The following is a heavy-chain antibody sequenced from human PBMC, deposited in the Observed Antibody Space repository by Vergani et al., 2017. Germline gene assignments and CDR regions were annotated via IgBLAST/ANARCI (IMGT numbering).Heavy chain of an antibody. CDR1: GGSFTSYH. CDR3: ARVNTETNGHLYYYYDMMS. Sequence: QVQLQQWGGGLLKPSETLSLTCVVNGGSFTSYHWTWIRQSPGEGLEWVGDIDHTGRPDYNPSLKSRLTMSVDKSRSQFSLTLNSVTATDTAIYFCARVNTETNGHLYYYYDMMSGARGPRSPSP. D-gene: IGHD4-11*01. CDR2: IDHTGRP. V-gene: IGHV4-34*01. J-gene: IGHJ6*02.